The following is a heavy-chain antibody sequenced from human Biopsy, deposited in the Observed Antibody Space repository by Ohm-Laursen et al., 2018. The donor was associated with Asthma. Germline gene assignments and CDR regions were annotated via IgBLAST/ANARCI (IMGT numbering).Heavy chain of an antibody. J-gene: IGHJ6*02. D-gene: IGHD6-19*01. Sequence: GSSVKVSCKAPGGTFSNFAISWVRQAPGLGLEWMGGISPIFGSSNYAQRFQGRVTITADIFTRTVYMELSGLRFDDTAIYYCARCQVGYSSGWSLLLKKIYYSGMDVWGQGTAVTVSS. CDR3: ARCQVGYSSGWSLLLKKIYYSGMDV. CDR2: ISPIFGSS. CDR1: GGTFSNFA. V-gene: IGHV1-69*06.